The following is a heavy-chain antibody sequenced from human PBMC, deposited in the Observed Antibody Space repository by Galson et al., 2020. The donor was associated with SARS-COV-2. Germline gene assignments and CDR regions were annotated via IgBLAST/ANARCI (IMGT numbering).Heavy chain of an antibody. CDR3: ATVLPEKQWELPPSFRSSVYYYYGMDV. J-gene: IGHJ6*02. CDR2: FDPEDGET. Sequence: ASVKVSCKVSGYTLTELSMHWVRQAPGKGLEWMGGFDPEDGETIYAQKFQGRVTMTEDTSTDTAYMELSSLRSEDTAVYYCATVLPEKQWELPPSFRSSVYYYYGMDVWGQGTTVTVSS. CDR1: GYTLTELS. V-gene: IGHV1-24*01. D-gene: IGHD1-26*01.